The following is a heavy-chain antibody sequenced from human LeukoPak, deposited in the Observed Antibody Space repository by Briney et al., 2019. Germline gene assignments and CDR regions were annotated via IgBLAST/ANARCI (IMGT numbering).Heavy chain of an antibody. V-gene: IGHV4-34*01. CDR3: ARGRVSSSSWQSVYYYYLYMDV. J-gene: IGHJ6*03. CDR2: INHSGST. D-gene: IGHD6-13*01. Sequence: SETLSLTCAVYGGSFSGSYWSWIRQPPGKGLEWIGEINHSGSTNYNPSLDSRVTISRDTSTNHFSLKLSSVTAADTAVYFCARGRVSSSSWQSVYYYYLYMDVWGKGSTVTVSS. CDR1: GGSFSGSY.